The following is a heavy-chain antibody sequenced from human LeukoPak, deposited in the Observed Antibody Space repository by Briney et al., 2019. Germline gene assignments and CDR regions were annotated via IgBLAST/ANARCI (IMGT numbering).Heavy chain of an antibody. CDR1: GGSISGYY. CDR3: ARWGD. D-gene: IGHD2-21*01. Sequence: SETLSLTCTVSGGSISGYYWSWIRQPPGKGLEWIGEINHSGSTNYNPSLKSRVTISVDTSKNQFSLKLSSVTAADTAVYYCARWGDWGQGTLVTVSS. CDR2: INHSGST. J-gene: IGHJ4*02. V-gene: IGHV4-34*01.